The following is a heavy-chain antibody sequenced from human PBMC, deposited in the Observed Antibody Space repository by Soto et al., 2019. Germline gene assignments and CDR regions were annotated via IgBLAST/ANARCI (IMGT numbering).Heavy chain of an antibody. CDR1: GYSFTSYW. CDR3: ARRIVVVPATTYYYGMDV. CDR2: IDPSDSYT. V-gene: IGHV5-10-1*01. D-gene: IGHD2-2*01. Sequence: GESLKISCKGSGYSFTSYWISWVRQMPGKGLEWMGRIDPSDSYTNYSPSFQGHVTISADKSISTAYLQWSSLKASDTAMYYCARRIVVVPATTYYYGMDVWGQGTTVTVSS. J-gene: IGHJ6*02.